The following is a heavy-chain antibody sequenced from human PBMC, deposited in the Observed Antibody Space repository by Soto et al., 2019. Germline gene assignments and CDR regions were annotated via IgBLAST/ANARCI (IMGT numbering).Heavy chain of an antibody. Sequence: QVQLVESGGGVVQPGRSLRLSCAASGFTFSSYGMHWVRQAPGKGLEWVAVISYDGSNKYYADSVKGRFTISRDNSKNTLYLQMNSLRAEDTAVYYCAKDPMDCSGGSCYPYYFYYGMDVWGQGTTVTVSS. V-gene: IGHV3-30*18. CDR1: GFTFSSYG. CDR2: ISYDGSNK. CDR3: AKDPMDCSGGSCYPYYFYYGMDV. D-gene: IGHD2-15*01. J-gene: IGHJ6*02.